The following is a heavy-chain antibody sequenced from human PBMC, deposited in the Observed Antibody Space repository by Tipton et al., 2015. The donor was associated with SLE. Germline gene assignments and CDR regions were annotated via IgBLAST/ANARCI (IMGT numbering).Heavy chain of an antibody. CDR3: ARDVKIYSGSYEYYYYYMDV. D-gene: IGHD1-26*01. J-gene: IGHJ6*03. CDR2: IYTSGST. CDR1: DGSLSGYY. Sequence: TLSLTCTVFDGSLSGYYWAWLRQSPGKGLEWVGEIYTSGSTNYNPSLKSRVSISVDTSTNEFPLRLRSVTAADTAVYYCARDVKIYSGSYEYYYYYMDVWGKETTVTVSS. V-gene: IGHV4-4*08.